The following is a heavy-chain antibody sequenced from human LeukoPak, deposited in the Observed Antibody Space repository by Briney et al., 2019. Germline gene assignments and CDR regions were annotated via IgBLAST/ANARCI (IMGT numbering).Heavy chain of an antibody. J-gene: IGHJ4*02. Sequence: PGRSLRLSCAASGFTFSSYWMSWVRQAPGKGLEWVANIKQDGSEKYYVDSVKGRFTISRDNAKNSLYLQMNSLRAEDTAVYYCARRYYDFWSGYSHFDYWGQGTLVTVSS. V-gene: IGHV3-7*03. D-gene: IGHD3-3*01. CDR3: ARRYYDFWSGYSHFDY. CDR1: GFTFSSYW. CDR2: IKQDGSEK.